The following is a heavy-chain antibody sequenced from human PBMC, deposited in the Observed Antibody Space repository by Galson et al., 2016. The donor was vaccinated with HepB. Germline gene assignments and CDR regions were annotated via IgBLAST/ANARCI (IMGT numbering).Heavy chain of an antibody. CDR3: ARNDVLKVFHGMDV. D-gene: IGHD6-6*01. CDR2: IIPMLRTP. V-gene: IGHV1-69*13. J-gene: IGHJ6*02. Sequence: SVKVSCKAPGGSFSTYAISWVRQAPGQGLEWMGGIIPMLRTPNYAQKFQGRLTITADESTSTVYMDLNSLRSEDTAVYYCARNDVLKVFHGMDVWGPGTTVTVSS. CDR1: GGSFSTYA.